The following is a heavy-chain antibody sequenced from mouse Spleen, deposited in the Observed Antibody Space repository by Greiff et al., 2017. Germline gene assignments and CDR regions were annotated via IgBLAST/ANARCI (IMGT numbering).Heavy chain of an antibody. Sequence: QVQLKQSGAELVMPGVSVKLSCKASGYTFTSYWMHWVKQRPGQGLEWIGEIDPSDSYTNYNQKFKGKATLTVDKSSSTAYMQLSSLTSEDSAVYYCARAPLYGNYHWGYAMDYWGQGTSVTVSS. J-gene: IGHJ4*01. CDR2: IDPSDSYT. CDR1: GYTFTSYW. D-gene: IGHD2-1*01. V-gene: IGHV1-69*01. CDR3: ARAPLYGNYHWGYAMDY.